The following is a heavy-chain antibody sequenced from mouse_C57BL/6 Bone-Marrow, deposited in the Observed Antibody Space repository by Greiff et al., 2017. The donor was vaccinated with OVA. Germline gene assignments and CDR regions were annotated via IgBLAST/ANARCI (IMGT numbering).Heavy chain of an antibody. V-gene: IGHV1-72*01. CDR1: GYTFTSYW. J-gene: IGHJ4*01. Sequence: QVQLKQPGAELVKPGASVKLSCKASGYTFTSYWMHWVKQRPGRGLEWIGRIDPNSGGTKYNEKFKSKATLTVDKPSSTAYMQLSSLTSEDSAVYYCARGIFLFITDAMDYWGQGTSVTVSS. D-gene: IGHD1-1*01. CDR3: ARGIFLFITDAMDY. CDR2: IDPNSGGT.